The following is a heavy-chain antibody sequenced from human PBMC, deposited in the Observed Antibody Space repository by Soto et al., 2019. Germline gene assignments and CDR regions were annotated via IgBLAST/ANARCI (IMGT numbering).Heavy chain of an antibody. CDR3: ASGGAYYDILSGPV. D-gene: IGHD3-9*01. V-gene: IGHV3-33*01. J-gene: IGHJ4*02. Sequence: QVQLVESGGGVVQPGRSLRLSCAASGFTFSSYGMHWVRQAPDKGLEWVAVIWYDGSNKYYADSVKGRFTSSRDNSKNPLYLQMNSLRAEDTAVYYCASGGAYYDILSGPVWGQGTLVTVSS. CDR1: GFTFSSYG. CDR2: IWYDGSNK.